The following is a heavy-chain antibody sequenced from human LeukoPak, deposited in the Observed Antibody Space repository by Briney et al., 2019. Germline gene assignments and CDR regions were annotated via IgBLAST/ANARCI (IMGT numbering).Heavy chain of an antibody. Sequence: PGRSLRLSCAASGFTFNSYGMHWVRQAPGKGLEWVAVISYDGSNKYYADSVKGRFTISRDNSKNTLYLQVDSLRAEDTAVYYCAKDRGTSYFDYWGQGTLVTVSS. J-gene: IGHJ4*02. D-gene: IGHD3-10*01. CDR1: GFTFNSYG. V-gene: IGHV3-30*18. CDR3: AKDRGTSYFDY. CDR2: ISYDGSNK.